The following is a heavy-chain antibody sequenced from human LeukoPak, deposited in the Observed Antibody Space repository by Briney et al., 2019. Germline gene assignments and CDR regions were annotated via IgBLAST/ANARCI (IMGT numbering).Heavy chain of an antibody. V-gene: IGHV1-18*01. Sequence: GASVKVSCKASGYTFTSYGISWVRQAPGQGLEWMGWISAYNGNTNYAQKLQGRVTMTTGTSTSTAYMELRSLRSDDTAVYYCARDSRVVRGVISSSLIWYFDLWGRGTLVTV. J-gene: IGHJ2*01. CDR3: ARDSRVVRGVISSSLIWYFDL. CDR2: ISAYNGNT. D-gene: IGHD3-10*01. CDR1: GYTFTSYG.